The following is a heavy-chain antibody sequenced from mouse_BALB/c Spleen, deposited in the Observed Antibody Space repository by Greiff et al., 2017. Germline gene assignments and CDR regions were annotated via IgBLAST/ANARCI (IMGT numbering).Heavy chain of an antibody. CDR1: GFSLTSYG. CDR2: IWAGGST. D-gene: IGHD2-1*01. V-gene: IGHV2-9*02. Sequence: VKLMESGPGLVAPSQSLSITCTVSGFSLTSYGVHWVRQPPGKGLEWLGVIWAGGSTNYNSALMSRLSISKDNSKSQVFFKMNSLQTDDTAMYYCARERDGNYEAWFAYWGQGTLVTVSA. J-gene: IGHJ3*01. CDR3: ARERDGNYEAWFAY.